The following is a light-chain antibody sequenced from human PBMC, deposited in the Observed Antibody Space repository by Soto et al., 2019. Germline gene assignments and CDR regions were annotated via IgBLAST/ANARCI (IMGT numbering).Light chain of an antibody. CDR1: QSISSW. CDR3: QQTYSAPWT. J-gene: IGKJ1*01. CDR2: DAS. Sequence: DIQMTQSPSTLSASAGDRVTITCRASQSISSWVAWYQQKPGKAPKLLISDASGLQVGVPSRFSGSGSGSGTAFTLTISSLQLEDFATYYCQQTYSAPWTFGQGTKVDIK. V-gene: IGKV1-5*01.